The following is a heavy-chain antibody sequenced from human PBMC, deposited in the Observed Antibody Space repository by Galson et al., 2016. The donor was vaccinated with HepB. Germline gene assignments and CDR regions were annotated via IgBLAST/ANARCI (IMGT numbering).Heavy chain of an antibody. J-gene: IGHJ3*02. CDR3: ARLLPQRTVTIVGAFEN. V-gene: IGHV5-51*01. CDR2: IYPGDFDT. Sequence: QSGAEVKKPGESLKISCEGSGYSFPSYWISWVRQMPGKGLEWMGIIYPGDFDTRYSPSFQGQVTISADKSISTAYLQWRSLKASDTAMYYCARLLPQRTVTIVGAFENWGEGTMVTVSS. CDR1: GYSFPSYW. D-gene: IGHD4-17*01.